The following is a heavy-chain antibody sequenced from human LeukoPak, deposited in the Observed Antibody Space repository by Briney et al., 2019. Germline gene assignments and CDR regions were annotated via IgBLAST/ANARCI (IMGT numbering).Heavy chain of an antibody. CDR1: ADTVSTTSAA. Sequence: SQTLSLTCALSADTVSTTSAAWNWLMHTPSRGLEGVGRTYYRSKWYYDFAMSVKGRVTINPDTSNNQFSLQLNSVTHDDTAMYYCARITASGSHDYWGQGTLVTVSP. V-gene: IGHV6-1*01. D-gene: IGHD6-25*01. CDR2: TYYRSKWYY. J-gene: IGHJ4*02. CDR3: ARITASGSHDY.